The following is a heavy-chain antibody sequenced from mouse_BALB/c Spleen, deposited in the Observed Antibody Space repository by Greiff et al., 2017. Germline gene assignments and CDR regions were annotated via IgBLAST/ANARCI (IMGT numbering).Heavy chain of an antibody. V-gene: IGHV1S34*01. CDR3: ARDSSGYVRFAY. J-gene: IGHJ3*01. D-gene: IGHD3-2*01. CDR1: GYSFTGYY. CDR2: ISCYNGAT. Sequence: LVKTGASVKISCKASGYSFTGYYMHWVKQSHGKSLEWIGYISCYNGATSYNQKFKGKATFTVDTSSSTAYMQFNSLTSEDSAVYYCARDSSGYVRFAYWGQGTLVTVSA.